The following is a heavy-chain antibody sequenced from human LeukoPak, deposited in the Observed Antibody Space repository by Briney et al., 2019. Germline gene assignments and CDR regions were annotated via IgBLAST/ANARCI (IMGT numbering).Heavy chain of an antibody. Sequence: PSETLSLTCTVSGGSISSSSYYWSWNRQPPGKGLEWIGEINYSGSTYYNPSLKSRVTISVDTSKNQFSLKLSSVTAADTAVYYCARGRRSSPYGSGRNYYFYFGMDVWGQGTTVTVSS. D-gene: IGHD3-10*01. CDR3: ARGRRSSPYGSGRNYYFYFGMDV. CDR2: INYSGST. V-gene: IGHV4-39*07. J-gene: IGHJ6*02. CDR1: GGSISSSSYY.